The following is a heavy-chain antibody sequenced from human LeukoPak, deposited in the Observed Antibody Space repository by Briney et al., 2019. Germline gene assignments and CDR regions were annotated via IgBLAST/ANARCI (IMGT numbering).Heavy chain of an antibody. V-gene: IGHV1-69*01. CDR2: IIPIFGTA. J-gene: IGHJ6*03. CDR1: GGTFSSYA. Sequence: SVKVSCKASGGTFSSYAISWVRQAPGQGLEWMGGIIPIFGTANYAQKSQGRVTITADESTSTAYMELSSLRSEDTAVYYCARGGSIAARGGHMDVWGKGTTVTVSS. CDR3: ARGGSIAARGGHMDV. D-gene: IGHD6-6*01.